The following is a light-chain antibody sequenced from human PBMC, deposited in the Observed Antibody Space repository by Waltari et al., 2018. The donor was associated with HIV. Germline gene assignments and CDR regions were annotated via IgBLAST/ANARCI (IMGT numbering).Light chain of an antibody. CDR2: AVS. CDR3: SSYSRSGTLV. J-gene: IGLJ2*01. CDR1: SSDVGGYNY. Sequence: QSALTQPASVSGSPGQSITISCTGTSSDVGGYNYVSWYQQHPGKAPKPLIYAVSNRTSEVSNRFSGSKSGNTASLVISGLQSEDEDDYYCSSYSRSGTLVFGGGTTLTVL. V-gene: IGLV2-14*01.